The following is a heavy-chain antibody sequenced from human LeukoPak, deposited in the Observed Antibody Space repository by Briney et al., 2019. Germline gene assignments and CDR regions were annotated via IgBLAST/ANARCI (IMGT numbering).Heavy chain of an antibody. CDR3: ARVLVSYAMDV. CDR1: GDIVSSGSAA. J-gene: IGHJ6*04. Sequence: SQTLSLTCALSGDIVSSGSAAWNWIRQSPSRGLEWLGRTYYRSNWYHDYALFLQSRIIISPDTSNNQISLQLSSVTPEDTAVYYCARVLVSYAMDVWGTGTTVTVSS. D-gene: IGHD2-8*02. V-gene: IGHV6-1*01. CDR2: TYYRSNWYH.